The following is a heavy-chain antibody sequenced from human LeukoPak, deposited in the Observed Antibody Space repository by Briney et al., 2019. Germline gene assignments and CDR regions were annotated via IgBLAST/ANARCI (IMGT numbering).Heavy chain of an antibody. J-gene: IGHJ6*03. CDR1: GFSLNNFA. V-gene: IGHV3-30*04. CDR2: MSSDGSNI. Sequence: QPGRSLRLSCAASGFSLNNFAVHWVRQAPGKGLEWVALMSSDGSNIQYADSVKGQLTISRDNSRNTVYLQMNSLRGDDTAVYYCARIPRGYSYGKYYYYMDVWGKGTTVTVSS. D-gene: IGHD5-18*01. CDR3: ARIPRGYSYGKYYYYMDV.